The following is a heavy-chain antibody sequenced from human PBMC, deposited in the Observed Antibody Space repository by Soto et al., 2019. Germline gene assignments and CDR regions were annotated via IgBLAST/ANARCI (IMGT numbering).Heavy chain of an antibody. V-gene: IGHV6-1*01. Sequence: SQTLSLTCAISGDSVSSNSAAWNWIRQSPSRGLEWLGRTYYRSKWYNDYAVSVKSRITINPDTSKNQFSLQLNSVTPEDTAVYYCARDERSPIFGVVIGMDVWGQGTKVTVYS. CDR2: TYYRSKWYN. D-gene: IGHD3-3*01. CDR1: GDSVSSNSAA. CDR3: ARDERSPIFGVVIGMDV. J-gene: IGHJ6*02.